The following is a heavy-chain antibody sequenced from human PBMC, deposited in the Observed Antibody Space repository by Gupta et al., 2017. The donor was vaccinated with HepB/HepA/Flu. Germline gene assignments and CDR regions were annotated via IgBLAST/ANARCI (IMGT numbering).Heavy chain of an antibody. D-gene: IGHD6-13*01. J-gene: IGHJ5*02. Sequence: QVQLQQWGAGLLKPSETLSLTCAVYGGSFSGYYWSWIRQPPGKGLEWIGEINHSGRTNYNPARKSRVTISVDKSKNQASMKLSSVTAADTAVYYCARGASSSRWGYWFDPGGQGTMVTVYS. V-gene: IGHV4-34*01. CDR1: GGSFSGYY. CDR2: INHSGRT. CDR3: ARGASSSRWGYWFDP.